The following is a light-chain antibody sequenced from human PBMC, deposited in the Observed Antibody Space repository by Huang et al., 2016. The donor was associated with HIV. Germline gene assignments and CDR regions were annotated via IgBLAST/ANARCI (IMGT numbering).Light chain of an antibody. CDR3: QQRSNWPPLT. Sequence: EIVLTQSPATLSLSPGDRATLSCMARQSINTFLAWYQHKPGQAPRLLIYDSSTRAAGIPPRFSGSESGTDFTLTINNLEPEDFAIYYCQQRSNWPPLTFGGGTKVEIK. CDR1: QSINTF. V-gene: IGKV3-11*01. J-gene: IGKJ4*01. CDR2: DSS.